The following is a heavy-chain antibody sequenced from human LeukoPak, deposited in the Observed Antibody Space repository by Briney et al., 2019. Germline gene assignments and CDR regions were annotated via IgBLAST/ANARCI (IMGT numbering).Heavy chain of an antibody. Sequence: GASVKVSCKASGYTFTAYYMHWVRQAPGQGLEWMGWINPNSGGTNYAQKFQGRVTMTRNTSISTAYMELSSLRSEDTAVYYCARGWPYYDFWSGYYRDYYYYGMDVWGQGTTVTVSS. CDR3: ARGWPYYDFWSGYYRDYYYYGMDV. V-gene: IGHV1-2*02. D-gene: IGHD3-3*01. CDR1: GYTFTAYY. CDR2: INPNSGGT. J-gene: IGHJ6*02.